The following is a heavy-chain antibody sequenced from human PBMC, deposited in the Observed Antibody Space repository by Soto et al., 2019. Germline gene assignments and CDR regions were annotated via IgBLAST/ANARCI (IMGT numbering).Heavy chain of an antibody. CDR2: IYYTGTT. CDR3: ALHRRTTDNRIPP. D-gene: IGHD1-7*01. J-gene: IGHJ5*02. Sequence: RLRQFTGKGLEWIGYIYYTGTTYYNPSLKSRLTLSVETSQNQFSLKLSSVTVADTAVYVCALHRRTTDNRIPPSGKGRLVTVS. V-gene: IGHV4-31*02.